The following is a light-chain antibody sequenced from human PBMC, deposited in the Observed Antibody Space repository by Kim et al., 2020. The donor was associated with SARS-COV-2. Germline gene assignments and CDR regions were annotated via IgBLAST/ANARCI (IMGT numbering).Light chain of an antibody. CDR1: SSDVGGFDY. Sequence: QSALTQPPSASGSPGQSVTISCTGTSSDVGGFDYVSWYQHRPGSAPKLLIYDVIKRPSGVSDRFSGSKAGNTASLTVSGLQSDDEADYYCTSYAGNNTLIFGGGTQLTVL. J-gene: IGLJ2*01. CDR2: DVI. V-gene: IGLV2-8*01. CDR3: TSYAGNNTLI.